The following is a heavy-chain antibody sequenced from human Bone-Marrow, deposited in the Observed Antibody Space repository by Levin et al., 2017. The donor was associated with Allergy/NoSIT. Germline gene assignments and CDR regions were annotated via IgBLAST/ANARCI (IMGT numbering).Heavy chain of an antibody. CDR3: ARDPNGDYVGAFDF. V-gene: IGHV3-23*01. Sequence: GESLKISCAASEFSLSTYAMTWARQAPGKGLEWVSSITASGIATQYADSVRGRFTISRDNSKNMLYLQMNSLRAEDTALYYCARDPNGDYVGAFDFWGQGTMVTVSS. J-gene: IGHJ3*01. CDR1: EFSLSTYA. CDR2: ITASGIAT. D-gene: IGHD4-17*01.